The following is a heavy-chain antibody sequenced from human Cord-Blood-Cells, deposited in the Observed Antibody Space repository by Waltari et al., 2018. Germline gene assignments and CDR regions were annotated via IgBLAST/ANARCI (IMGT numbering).Heavy chain of an antibody. D-gene: IGHD2-21*01. CDR3: ARQSEVPSDGYFDY. CDR2: IYYSGST. Sequence: QVQLQESGPGLVKPSETLSLTCTVSGGSISSHYWSWIRQPPGKGLEWIGYIYYSGSTNYNPSLKSRVTISVDTSKNQFSLKLSSVTAVDTAVYYCARQSEVPSDGYFDYWGQGTLVTVSS. J-gene: IGHJ4*02. V-gene: IGHV4-59*11. CDR1: GGSISSHY.